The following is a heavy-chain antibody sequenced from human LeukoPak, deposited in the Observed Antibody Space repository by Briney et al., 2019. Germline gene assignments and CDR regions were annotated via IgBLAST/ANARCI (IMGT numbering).Heavy chain of an antibody. J-gene: IGHJ4*02. CDR1: GGSISSSSYY. CDR2: INHSGST. Sequence: SETLSLTCTVSGGSISSSSYYWGWIRQPPGKGLEWIGEINHSGSTNYNPSLKSRVTISIDTSKNQFSLKLTSVTAADTAVYYCARGPWYYSSGDCWGQGTLVTVSS. D-gene: IGHD6-25*01. CDR3: ARGPWYYSSGDC. V-gene: IGHV4-39*07.